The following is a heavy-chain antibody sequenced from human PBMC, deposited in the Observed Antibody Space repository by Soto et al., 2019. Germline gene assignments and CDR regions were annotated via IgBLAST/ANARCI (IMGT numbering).Heavy chain of an antibody. V-gene: IGHV4-31*03. CDR1: GGSISSGGYY. Sequence: SETLSLTCTVSGGSISSGGYYWSWIRQHPGKGLEWIGYIYYSGSTYYNPSLKSRVTISVDTSKNQFSLKLSSVTAADTAVYYCARKSGYSYGYNYFDYWGQGTLVNVSS. J-gene: IGHJ4*02. CDR2: IYYSGST. D-gene: IGHD5-18*01. CDR3: ARKSGYSYGYNYFDY.